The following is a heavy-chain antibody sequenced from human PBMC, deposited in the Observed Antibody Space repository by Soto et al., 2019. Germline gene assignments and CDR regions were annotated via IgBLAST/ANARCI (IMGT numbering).Heavy chain of an antibody. CDR2: IRSAAISYAT. CDR3: VRHENSDDARFDP. V-gene: IGHV3-73*01. Sequence: ESGGGFVQPGGSLKLSCAASGFTFSGSAMQWVRQAPGRGLEWIGRIRSAAISYATTYAASVKGRFTISRDDSKNTAYLQKNSLKTEDTAVYYRVRHENSDDARFDPWGQGTLVIVSS. D-gene: IGHD2-2*01. CDR1: GFTFSGSA. J-gene: IGHJ5*02.